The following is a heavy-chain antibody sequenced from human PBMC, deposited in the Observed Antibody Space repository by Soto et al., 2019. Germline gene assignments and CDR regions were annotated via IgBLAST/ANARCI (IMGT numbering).Heavy chain of an antibody. CDR3: ASGTGDYYDSSGGGFDY. CDR2: ISYDGSNK. V-gene: IGHV3-30-3*01. D-gene: IGHD3-22*01. Sequence: QVQLVESGGGVVQPGRSLRLSCAASGFTFSSYAMHWVRQAPGKGLEWVAVISYDGSNKYYADSVKGRFTISRDNSKNTLDLQMNSLRAEDTAVYYCASGTGDYYDSSGGGFDYWGQGTLVTVSS. J-gene: IGHJ4*02. CDR1: GFTFSSYA.